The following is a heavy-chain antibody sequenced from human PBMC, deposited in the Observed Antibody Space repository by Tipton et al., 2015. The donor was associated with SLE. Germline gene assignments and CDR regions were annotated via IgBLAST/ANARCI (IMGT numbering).Heavy chain of an antibody. V-gene: IGHV4-34*01. D-gene: IGHD2-2*03. CDR1: GESLSGHY. Sequence: TLSLTCTVYGESLSGHYWVWIRQPPGKGLEWIGDINHSGRIDYNPSLMSRVTISEATSKNQISLTLTSVTAADTGVYYCARGVAIYWITYYDYYMDVWGKGTTVTVSS. CDR3: ARGVAIYWITYYDYYMDV. CDR2: INHSGRI. J-gene: IGHJ6*03.